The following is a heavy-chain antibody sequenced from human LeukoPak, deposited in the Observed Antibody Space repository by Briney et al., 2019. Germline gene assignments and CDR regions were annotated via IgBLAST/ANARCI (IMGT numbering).Heavy chain of an antibody. CDR1: GGSISSSNW. V-gene: IGHV4-4*02. Sequence: PSETLSLTCAVSGGSISSSNWWSWVRQPPGKGLEWIGNIYYSGSTYYNPSLKSRVTVSVDTSKNHFSLKLSSVTAADTAVYNCARVGSSWPHYYFDYWGQGTLVTVSS. J-gene: IGHJ4*02. CDR2: IYYSGST. D-gene: IGHD6-13*01. CDR3: ARVGSSWPHYYFDY.